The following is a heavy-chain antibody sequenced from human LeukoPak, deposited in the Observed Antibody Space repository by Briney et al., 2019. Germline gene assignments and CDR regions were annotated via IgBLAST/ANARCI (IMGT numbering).Heavy chain of an antibody. D-gene: IGHD4-23*01. CDR2: IYHSGST. Sequence: SETLSLTCTVSGYSISSGYYWGWIRQPPVKGLEWIGSIYHSGSTYYNPSLKSRVTISVDTSKNQFSLKLSSVTAADTAVYYCARENGGNAFGYYFDYWGQGTLVTVSS. CDR1: GYSISSGYY. V-gene: IGHV4-38-2*02. J-gene: IGHJ4*02. CDR3: ARENGGNAFGYYFDY.